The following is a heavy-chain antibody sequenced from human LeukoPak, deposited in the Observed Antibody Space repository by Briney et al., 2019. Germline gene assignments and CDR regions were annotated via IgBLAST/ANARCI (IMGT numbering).Heavy chain of an antibody. Sequence: PGGSLGLSCAASGFTFSSYAMSWVRQAPGKGLEWVSAISGSGGSTYYADSVKGRFTISRDNSKNTLYLQMNSLRAEDTAVYYCANLLRGFGGNPAFDYWGQGTLVTVSS. J-gene: IGHJ4*02. D-gene: IGHD3-10*01. CDR3: ANLLRGFGGNPAFDY. V-gene: IGHV3-23*01. CDR2: ISGSGGST. CDR1: GFTFSSYA.